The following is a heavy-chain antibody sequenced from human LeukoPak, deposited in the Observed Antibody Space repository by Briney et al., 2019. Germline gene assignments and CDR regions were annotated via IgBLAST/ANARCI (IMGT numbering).Heavy chain of an antibody. V-gene: IGHV1-18*01. CDR3: ARDHPIGIAVAGTYGY. Sequence: ASVKVSCKASGYTFTSYDINWVRQAPGQGLEWMGWISAYNGNTNYAQKLQGRVTMTTDTSTSTAYMELRSLRSDDTAVYYCARDHPIGIAVAGTYGYWGQGTLVTVSS. J-gene: IGHJ4*02. D-gene: IGHD6-19*01. CDR1: GYTFTSYD. CDR2: ISAYNGNT.